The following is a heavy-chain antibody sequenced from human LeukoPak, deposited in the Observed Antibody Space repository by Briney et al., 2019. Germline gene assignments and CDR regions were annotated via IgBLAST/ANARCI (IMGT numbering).Heavy chain of an antibody. CDR1: GFTFSSYW. CDR3: ARAYYYDSSGYGAAFDI. J-gene: IGHJ3*02. D-gene: IGHD3-22*01. Sequence: GGSLRLSCAASGFTFSSYWMHWVRQAPGKGLVWVSRINSDGSSTSYADSVKGRFTISRDNAKNTLYLQMNSLRAEDTAVYYCARAYYYDSSGYGAAFDIWGQGTMVTVSS. V-gene: IGHV3-74*01. CDR2: INSDGSST.